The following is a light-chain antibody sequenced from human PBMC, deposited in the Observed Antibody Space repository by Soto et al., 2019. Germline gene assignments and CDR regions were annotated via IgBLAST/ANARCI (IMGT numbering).Light chain of an antibody. CDR1: QSVLYSSNNKNY. CDR3: QQYYTTPYT. V-gene: IGKV4-1*01. Sequence: DIVMTQSPDSLAVSLGERATINCKSSQSVLYSSNNKNYLAWYQQEPGQPPKLLISWASTRESGVPDRFSGSGSVTDFTLTISSLQAEDVAVYYCQQYYTTPYTVGQGTKLEIK. CDR2: WAS. J-gene: IGKJ2*01.